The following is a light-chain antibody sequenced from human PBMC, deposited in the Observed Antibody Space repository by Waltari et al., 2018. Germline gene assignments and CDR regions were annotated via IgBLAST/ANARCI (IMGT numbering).Light chain of an antibody. V-gene: IGKV1-5*03. J-gene: IGKJ4*01. CDR2: KAS. CDR3: QQYNNYPVT. CDR1: QTVGNW. Sequence: DIHMTQSPSTLSASVGDRVIITCRANQTVGNWLAWYPQKPGRAPYLLMSKASSLQDGVPPRFSGSGSGTEFTLTISSLRPEDFATYYCQQYNNYPVTFGGGTKVEI.